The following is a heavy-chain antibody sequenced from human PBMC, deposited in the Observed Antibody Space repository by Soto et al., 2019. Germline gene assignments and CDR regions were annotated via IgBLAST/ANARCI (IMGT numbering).Heavy chain of an antibody. CDR2: ISYDGSNK. Sequence: QVQLVESGGGVVQPGRSLRLSSAASGFTFSSYGMHWVRQAPGKGLEWVAVISYDGSNKYYADSVKGRFTISRDNSKNTLYLQMNSLRAEDTAVYYCAKDRELIVATNSGKVLDYWGQGTLVTVSS. V-gene: IGHV3-30*18. J-gene: IGHJ4*02. CDR1: GFTFSSYG. CDR3: AKDRELIVATNSGKVLDY. D-gene: IGHD5-12*01.